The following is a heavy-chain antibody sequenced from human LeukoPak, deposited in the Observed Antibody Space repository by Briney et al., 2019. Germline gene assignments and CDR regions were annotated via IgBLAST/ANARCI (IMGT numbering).Heavy chain of an antibody. J-gene: IGHJ4*02. V-gene: IGHV3-48*01. Sequence: GGSLRLSCAASGFTFSSYSMNWVRQAPGKGLEWVSYISSSSSTIYYADSVKGRFTISRDNSKNTLFLQMNSLGAEDTAVYYCAKAKYHDFWSGYYSDFWGQGTLVTVSS. CDR3: AKAKYHDFWSGYYSDF. CDR2: ISSSSSTI. D-gene: IGHD3-3*01. CDR1: GFTFSSYS.